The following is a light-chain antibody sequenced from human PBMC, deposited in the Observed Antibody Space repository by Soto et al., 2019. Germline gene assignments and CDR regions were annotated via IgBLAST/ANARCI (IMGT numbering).Light chain of an antibody. Sequence: EIVLPQSPGTLSLSPGERATLSCRASQSVASNYLGWYQQKPGQAPRVLIFDASIRATGIPERFSASGSGSDFTLTISRLEPDDFAVYYCHQYDSLPLTFGGGTKVDIK. CDR1: QSVASNY. CDR3: HQYDSLPLT. J-gene: IGKJ4*01. CDR2: DAS. V-gene: IGKV3-20*01.